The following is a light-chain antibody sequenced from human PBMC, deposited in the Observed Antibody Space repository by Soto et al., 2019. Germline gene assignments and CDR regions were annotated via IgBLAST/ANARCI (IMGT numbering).Light chain of an antibody. CDR3: SSFTGASTI. CDR2: EVT. CDR1: SSDVGGYNY. J-gene: IGLJ1*01. Sequence: VLTQPPSASGSPGQSVTISCTGTSSDVGGYNYVSWYQQHPGKAPKLAIYEVTKRPSGVPDRFSGSKSGNTASLTVSGLQAEDEADYYCSSFTGASTIFGTGTKVTVL. V-gene: IGLV2-8*01.